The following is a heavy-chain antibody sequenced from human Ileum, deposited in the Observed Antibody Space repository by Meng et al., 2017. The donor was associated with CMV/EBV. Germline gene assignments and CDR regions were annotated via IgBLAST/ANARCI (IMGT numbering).Heavy chain of an antibody. Sequence: ASVKVSWKASGYIFNKHGINWVRQAPGQGLEWMGWINLWNGNIEYAQKFQGRITVTTDASTSTAYMELRSLTSDDTAVYYCARDLFSPGGNSCFDYWGQGTVVTVSS. J-gene: IGHJ4*02. V-gene: IGHV1-18*01. CDR1: GYIFNKHG. D-gene: IGHD3-16*01. CDR3: ARDLFSPGGNSCFDY. CDR2: INLWNGNI.